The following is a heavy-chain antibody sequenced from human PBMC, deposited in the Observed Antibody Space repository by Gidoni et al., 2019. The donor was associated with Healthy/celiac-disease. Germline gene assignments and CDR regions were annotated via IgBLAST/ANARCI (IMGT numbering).Heavy chain of an antibody. CDR1: GGSFSGYY. CDR3: ARGWIQLWLPTPFDY. Sequence: QVQLQQWGAGLLKPSETLSLTCAVYGGSFSGYYWSWIRQPPGKGLEWIGEINHSGSTNYNPSLKSRVTISVDTSKNQFSLKLSSVTAADTAVYYCARGWIQLWLPTPFDYWGQGTLVTVSS. J-gene: IGHJ4*02. CDR2: INHSGST. D-gene: IGHD5-18*01. V-gene: IGHV4-34*01.